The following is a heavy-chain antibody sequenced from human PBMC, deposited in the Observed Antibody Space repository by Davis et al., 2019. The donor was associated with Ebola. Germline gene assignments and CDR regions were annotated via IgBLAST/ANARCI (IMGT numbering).Heavy chain of an antibody. V-gene: IGHV3-30-3*01. CDR2: IPYDGSNK. D-gene: IGHD3-10*01. Sequence: PGGSLRLSCAASGFTFSSYAMHWVRQAPGKGLEWVAVIPYDGSNKYYADSVKGRFTISRDNSKNTLYLQMNSLRAEDTAVYYCARGPLWFGELTRYYFAYWGQGTLVTVSS. J-gene: IGHJ4*02. CDR3: ARGPLWFGELTRYYFAY. CDR1: GFTFSSYA.